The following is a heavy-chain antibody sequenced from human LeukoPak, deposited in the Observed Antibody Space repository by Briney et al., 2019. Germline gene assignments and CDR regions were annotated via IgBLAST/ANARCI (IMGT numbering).Heavy chain of an antibody. CDR1: GGSISSYY. Sequence: SETLSLTCTVSGGSISSYYWSWIRQPPGKGLEWIGYIYYSGSTSYNPSLKSRVTISVDTSKNQFSLKLSSVTAADTAVYYCARGSVVVPAALYYFDYWGQGTLVTVSS. V-gene: IGHV4-59*01. CDR3: ARGSVVVPAALYYFDY. J-gene: IGHJ4*02. CDR2: IYYSGST. D-gene: IGHD2-2*01.